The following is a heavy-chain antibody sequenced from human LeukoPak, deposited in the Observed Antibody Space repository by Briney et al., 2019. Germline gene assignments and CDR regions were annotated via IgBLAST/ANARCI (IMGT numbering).Heavy chain of an antibody. J-gene: IGHJ3*02. CDR2: ISSSSSYI. CDR3: AREDRSGAFDI. CDR1: GXTFSSYS. Sequence: PGGSLRLSCAASGXTFSSYSMNWVRQAPGKGPEWVSSISSSSSYIYYADSVKGRFTISRDNAKNSLYLQMNSLRAEDTAVYYCAREDRSGAFDIWGQGTMVTVSS. V-gene: IGHV3-21*01. D-gene: IGHD3-10*01.